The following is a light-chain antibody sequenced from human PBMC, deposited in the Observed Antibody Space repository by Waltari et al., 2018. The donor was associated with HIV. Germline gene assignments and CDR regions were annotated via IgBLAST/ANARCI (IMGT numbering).Light chain of an antibody. CDR3: QQFSLSPPLT. CDR1: QSVFYSSNNKNY. V-gene: IGKV4-1*01. CDR2: WAS. Sequence: DIVMTQSPDSLAVSLGERATINCKSSQSVFYSSNNKNYLAWYQQKPRQPPKLLIYWASTRESGVPDRFSGSGSGTDFTLTISSLQAEDVAVYFCQQFSLSPPLTFGGGTKVEIK. J-gene: IGKJ4*01.